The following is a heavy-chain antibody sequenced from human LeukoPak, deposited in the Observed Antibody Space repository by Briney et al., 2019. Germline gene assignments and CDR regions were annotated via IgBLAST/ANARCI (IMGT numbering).Heavy chain of an antibody. V-gene: IGHV3-21*01. Sequence: GGSLRLSCAASGFAFSSYSMNWVRQAPGKGLEWVSSISSSSSYIYYADSVKGRFTISRDNAKNSLYLQMNSLRAEDTAVYYCARDRGYCSGGSCFLAADYYYYGMDVWGQGTTVTVSS. D-gene: IGHD2-15*01. J-gene: IGHJ6*02. CDR1: GFAFSSYS. CDR3: ARDRGYCSGGSCFLAADYYYYGMDV. CDR2: ISSSSSYI.